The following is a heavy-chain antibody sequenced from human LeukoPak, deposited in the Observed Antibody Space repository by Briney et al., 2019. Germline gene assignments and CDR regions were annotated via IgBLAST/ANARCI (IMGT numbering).Heavy chain of an antibody. CDR2: IFYSGST. CDR1: GGSISSSSLY. Sequence: SETLSLTCTVSGGSISSSSLYWGWIRQPPGKALEWIGNIFYSGSTYYSPSFKSRVTISLDTSRNQFSLKLSSVTAADTAVYYCARHYYDSSGYYYSGWGYYYYYYMDVWGKGTTVTVSS. V-gene: IGHV4-39*07. J-gene: IGHJ6*03. CDR3: ARHYYDSSGYYYSGWGYYYYYYMDV. D-gene: IGHD3-22*01.